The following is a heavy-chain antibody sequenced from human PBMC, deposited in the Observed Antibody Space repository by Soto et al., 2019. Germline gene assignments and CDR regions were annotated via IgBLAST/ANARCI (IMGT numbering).Heavy chain of an antibody. J-gene: IGHJ1*01. CDR2: IYYSGST. Sequence: QLQLQESGPGLVKPSETLSLTCTVSGGSISSSSYYWGWIRQPPGKGLEWIGSIYYSGSTHYNPSLKSRVTISVDTSKNQFSLRLSSVTAADTAVYYCATHDSSEYFQHWGQGTLVTVSS. D-gene: IGHD3-22*01. CDR1: GGSISSSSYY. CDR3: ATHDSSEYFQH. V-gene: IGHV4-39*01.